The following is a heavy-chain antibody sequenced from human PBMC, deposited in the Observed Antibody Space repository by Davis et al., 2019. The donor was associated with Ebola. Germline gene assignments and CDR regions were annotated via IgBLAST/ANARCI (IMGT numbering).Heavy chain of an antibody. V-gene: IGHV5-51*01. J-gene: IGHJ6*02. D-gene: IGHD3-10*01. CDR2: IYPGDSDT. Sequence: GESLKLPCKGSGYSFTSYWIGWVRQLPGKGLEWMGIIYPGDSDTRYSPSFQGLVTTSADKSISTAYLLWSSLKASDTAMYYCARHRVPARGILIARTYYGMDVWGQGTTVTVSS. CDR3: ARHRVPARGILIARTYYGMDV. CDR1: GYSFTSYW.